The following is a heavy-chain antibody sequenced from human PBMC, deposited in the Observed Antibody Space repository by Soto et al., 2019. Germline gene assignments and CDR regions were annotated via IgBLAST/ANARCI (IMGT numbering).Heavy chain of an antibody. Sequence: ASVKVSCKTSGYTFSGHAIHWLRQAPGQRPEWLGWINAGNSKTYYSEKFEGRVTFTRDTVATTVNMELSSLRSEDTAVYYCARAGHTWELLRGYWGQGTLVTVSS. CDR1: GYTFSGHA. CDR3: ARAGHTWELLRGY. V-gene: IGHV1-3*01. D-gene: IGHD1-26*01. CDR2: INAGNSKT. J-gene: IGHJ4*02.